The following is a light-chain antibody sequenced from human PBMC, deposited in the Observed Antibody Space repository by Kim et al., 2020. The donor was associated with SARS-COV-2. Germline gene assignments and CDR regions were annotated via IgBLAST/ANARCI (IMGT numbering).Light chain of an antibody. CDR3: NSRDSSGNHWV. CDR1: SLRSYY. J-gene: IGLJ3*02. CDR2: GKN. V-gene: IGLV3-19*01. Sequence: ALGQTVSITCQGDSLRSYYATWYQQKPGQAPVIVIYGKNNRPSGIPDRFSGSSSGNTAALTITGAQAEDEADYYCNSRDSSGNHWVFGGGTQLTVL.